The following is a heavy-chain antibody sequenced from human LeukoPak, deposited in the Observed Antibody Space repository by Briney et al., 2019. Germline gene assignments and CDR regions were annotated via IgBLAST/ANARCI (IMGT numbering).Heavy chain of an antibody. D-gene: IGHD5-12*01. CDR2: IIPIFGTA. CDR1: GGTFSSYA. CDR3: ARLRSGYDTGSLLHYYYMDV. V-gene: IGHV1-69*05. J-gene: IGHJ6*03. Sequence: SVKVSCKASGGTFSSYAISWVRQAPGQGLEWMGGIIPIFGTANYAQKFQGRVTITTDESTSTAYMELSSLRSEDTAVYYCARLRSGYDTGSLLHYYYMDVWGKGTTVTVSS.